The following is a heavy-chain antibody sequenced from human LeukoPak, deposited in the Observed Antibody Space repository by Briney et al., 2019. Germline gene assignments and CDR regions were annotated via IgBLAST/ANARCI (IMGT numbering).Heavy chain of an antibody. D-gene: IGHD3-10*01. CDR1: GYTFTSYG. V-gene: IGHV1-18*01. Sequence: ASVKVSCKASGYTFTSYGISWARQAPGQGLEWMGWISAYNGNTNYAQKLQGRVTMTTDTSTSTAYMELRSLRSDDTAVYYCASSPLLYGSGSYLFDPWGQGTLVTVSS. J-gene: IGHJ5*02. CDR2: ISAYNGNT. CDR3: ASSPLLYGSGSYLFDP.